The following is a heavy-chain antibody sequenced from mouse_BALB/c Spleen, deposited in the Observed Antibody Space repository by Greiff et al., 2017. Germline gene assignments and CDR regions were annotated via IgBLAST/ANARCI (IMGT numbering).Heavy chain of an antibody. V-gene: IGHV5-12-1*01. CDR3: ARGGYAWFAY. D-gene: IGHD2-10*02. J-gene: IGHJ3*01. CDR1: GFAFSSYD. CDR2: ISSGGGST. Sequence: EVQVVESGGGLVKPGGSLKLSCAASGFAFSSYDMSWVRQTPEKRLEWVAYISSGGGSTYYPDTVKGRFTISRDNAKNTLYLQMSSLKSEDTAMYYCARGGYAWFAYWGQGTLVTVSA.